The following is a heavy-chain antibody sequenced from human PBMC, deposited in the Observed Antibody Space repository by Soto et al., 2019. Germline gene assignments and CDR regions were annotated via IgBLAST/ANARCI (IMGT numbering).Heavy chain of an antibody. CDR2: IYYSGST. V-gene: IGHV4-59*12. CDR1: GGSISSYY. CDR3: AREGLVLAPSTVNSDRYYYAMDV. J-gene: IGHJ6*02. Sequence: SETLSLTCTVSGGSISSYYWSWIRQPPGKGQEWIGYIYYSGSTNYNPSLKSRVTISVDTSKNQFSLKLSSVTAADTAVYYCAREGLVLAPSTVNSDRYYYAMDVWGQGTTVTV. D-gene: IGHD3-3*02.